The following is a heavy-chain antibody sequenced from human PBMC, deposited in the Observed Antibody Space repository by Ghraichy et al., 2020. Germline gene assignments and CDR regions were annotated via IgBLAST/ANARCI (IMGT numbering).Heavy chain of an antibody. CDR1: GLTFSSYW. CDR3: VKERAVSFFDA. CDR2: INTLGTFT. V-gene: IGHV3-74*03. Sequence: GGSLRLSCRGSGLTFSSYWMHWVRQVPGKGLMWVSRINTLGTFTTYADSVKGRFTTSRDNSKNTLYLHMNSLRAEDTAVYYCVKERAVSFFDAWGQGTLVSVSS. J-gene: IGHJ5*02. D-gene: IGHD3-10*01.